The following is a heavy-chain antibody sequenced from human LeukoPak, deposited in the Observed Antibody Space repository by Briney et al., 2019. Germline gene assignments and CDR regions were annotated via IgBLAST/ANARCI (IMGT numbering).Heavy chain of an antibody. Sequence: PGGSLRLSCAASGFTLSSYWIHRVRQAPGMGLVWVSRINTDGSSKSYADSVKGRFTISRDNAKNTVYMQMNSLRAEDTAVYYCARGSPIAEDWGQGTLVTVSS. J-gene: IGHJ4*02. V-gene: IGHV3-74*01. D-gene: IGHD6-13*01. CDR1: GFTLSSYW. CDR3: ARGSPIAED. CDR2: INTDGSSK.